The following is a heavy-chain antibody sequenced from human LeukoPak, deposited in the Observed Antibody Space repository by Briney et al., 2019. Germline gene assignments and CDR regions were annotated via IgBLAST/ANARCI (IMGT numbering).Heavy chain of an antibody. Sequence: GGSLRLSCAASGFTFSAYGIHWVRQAPGKGLEWVAVISYGGSNKYYADSVKGRFTISRDNSKNTLYLQMNSLRAEDTAVYYCAKLRYYDSSGHGNFDYWGQGTLVTVSS. D-gene: IGHD3-22*01. J-gene: IGHJ4*02. CDR1: GFTFSAYG. V-gene: IGHV3-30*18. CDR2: ISYGGSNK. CDR3: AKLRYYDSSGHGNFDY.